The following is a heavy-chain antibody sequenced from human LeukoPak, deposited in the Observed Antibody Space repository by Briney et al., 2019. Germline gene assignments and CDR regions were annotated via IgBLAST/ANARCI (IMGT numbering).Heavy chain of an antibody. Sequence: SETLSLTCTVSGASISRYFWNWIRQPPGKELEWIGYISSGGSTNYNPSLKSRVTISIDTSKNQFSLKLTSATAADTAVYYCARAVKHDYGGNEYFQHWGQGTLVTVSS. V-gene: IGHV4-59*01. CDR2: ISSGGST. D-gene: IGHD4-23*01. J-gene: IGHJ1*01. CDR1: GASISRYF. CDR3: ARAVKHDYGGNEYFQH.